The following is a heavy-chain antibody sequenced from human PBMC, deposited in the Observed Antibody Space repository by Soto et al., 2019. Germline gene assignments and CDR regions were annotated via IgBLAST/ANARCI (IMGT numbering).Heavy chain of an antibody. D-gene: IGHD3-10*01. CDR2: IGTLSDT. J-gene: IGHJ5*02. CDR1: GFSLSTFD. CDR3: ARGRSFSYDSTPPPMFDP. Sequence: GSLRLSAAASGFSLSTFDMHLVRQAPGKGLEWVSGIGTLSDTFYAASVQGRFTISRQNAKNSVYLQMNSLRAGDTAFYYCARGRSFSYDSTPPPMFDPWGQGTLVTVSS. V-gene: IGHV3-13*01.